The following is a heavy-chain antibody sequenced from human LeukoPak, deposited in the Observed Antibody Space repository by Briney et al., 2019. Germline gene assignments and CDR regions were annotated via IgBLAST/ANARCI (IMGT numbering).Heavy chain of an antibody. J-gene: IGHJ4*02. CDR2: IYHSGTTYSGST. CDR1: GASMSNYY. Sequence: ASETLSLTCNVSGASMSNYYWVWIRQPPGKGLEWIGSIYHSGTTYSGSTYYNPSLKSRVTISLDTSKNQFSLKLSSVTAADTAVYYCAREPSGRAAAGLFDYWGQGTLVTVSS. V-gene: IGHV4-39*07. D-gene: IGHD6-13*01. CDR3: AREPSGRAAAGLFDY.